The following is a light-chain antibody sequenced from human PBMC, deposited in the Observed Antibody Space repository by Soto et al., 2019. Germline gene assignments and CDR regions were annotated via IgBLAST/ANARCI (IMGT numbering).Light chain of an antibody. CDR2: GAS. J-gene: IGKJ1*01. CDR3: QQYNNWPAT. CDR1: QSVSSN. Sequence: EIVMTQSPATLSVSPGERATLSCRASQSVSSNLAWYQQKPGQAPRLLIYGASTRATGIPARFSGSGSGTEFTHTIRSLQSEDFAVYYCQQYNNWPATFGQGTKVEIK. V-gene: IGKV3-15*01.